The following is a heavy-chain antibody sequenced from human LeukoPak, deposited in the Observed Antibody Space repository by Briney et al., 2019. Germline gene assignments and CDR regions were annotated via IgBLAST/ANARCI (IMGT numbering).Heavy chain of an antibody. CDR1: GGSISSGDYY. CDR3: ARDKGDYFDSSGSLDY. D-gene: IGHD3-22*01. J-gene: IGHJ4*02. CDR2: IYYSGST. V-gene: IGHV4-30-4*01. Sequence: PSQTLSLTCTVSGGSISSGDYYWSRIRQPPGKGLEWIGYIYYSGSTYYNPSLKSRVTISVDTSKNQFSLKLSSVTAADTAVYYCARDKGDYFDSSGSLDYWGQGTLVAVSS.